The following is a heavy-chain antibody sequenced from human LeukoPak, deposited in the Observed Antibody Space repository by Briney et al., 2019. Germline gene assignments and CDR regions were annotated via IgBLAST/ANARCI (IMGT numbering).Heavy chain of an antibody. CDR1: GGSFSSHY. J-gene: IGHJ6*04. D-gene: IGHD6-19*01. V-gene: IGHV4-34*01. CDR3: ARGLRQGSAWSWGPKEKSYQYMDV. Sequence: PSETLSLTCGVSGGSFSSHYWTWIRQPPGKGLEWIGEINPRGSTNYSPSLESRVTVSADTSRNQLSLSLTSVTAADSAVYFCARGLRQGSAWSWGPKEKSYQYMDVWGTGTTVIVSS. CDR2: INPRGST.